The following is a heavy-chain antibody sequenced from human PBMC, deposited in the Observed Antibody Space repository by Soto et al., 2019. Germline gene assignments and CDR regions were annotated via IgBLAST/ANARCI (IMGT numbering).Heavy chain of an antibody. CDR3: ARGQRFLEWLPRKYYFDY. CDR2: INHSGST. J-gene: IGHJ4*02. Sequence: SETLSLTCAVYGGSVSGYYWSWILQPPGKGLEWIGEINHSGSTNYNPSLKSRVTISVDTSKNQFSLKLSSVTAADTAVYYCARGQRFLEWLPRKYYFDYWGQGTPVTVSS. CDR1: GGSVSGYY. V-gene: IGHV4-34*01. D-gene: IGHD3-3*01.